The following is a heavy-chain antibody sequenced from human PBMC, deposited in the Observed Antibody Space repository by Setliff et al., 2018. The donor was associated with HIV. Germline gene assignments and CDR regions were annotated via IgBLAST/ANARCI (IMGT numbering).Heavy chain of an antibody. J-gene: IGHJ3*01. V-gene: IGHV5-51*01. CDR3: ARRDGRSMNAFQI. Sequence: PGESLKISCKGSGYNFTNYWIGWVRQMPEKDLEYMGIIYPEDSDTRYTPSFQNQVTISADKSITTAYLQINNLKASDTATYYCARRDGRSMNAFQIWGPGTEVTVSS. CDR2: IYPEDSDT. D-gene: IGHD6-13*01. CDR1: GYNFTNYW.